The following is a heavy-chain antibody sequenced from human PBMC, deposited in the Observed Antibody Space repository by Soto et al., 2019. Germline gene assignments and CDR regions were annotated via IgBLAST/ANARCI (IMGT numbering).Heavy chain of an antibody. D-gene: IGHD2-15*01. CDR1: GYSFTRYW. V-gene: IGHV5-10-1*01. J-gene: IGHJ4*02. CDR2: IDPSDSYT. CDR3: ARHKVVAAPGFDY. Sequence: GESLTISGTCSGYSFTRYWISWVRQMPGKGLEWMGRIDPSDSYTNYSPSFQGHVTISADKSISTAYLQWSSLEASDTAMYYCARHKVVAAPGFDYWGQGTLVTVSS.